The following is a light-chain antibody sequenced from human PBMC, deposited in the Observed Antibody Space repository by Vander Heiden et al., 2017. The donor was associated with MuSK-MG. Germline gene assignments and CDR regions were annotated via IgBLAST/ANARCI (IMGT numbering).Light chain of an antibody. CDR3: QQSYNSPRT. CDR1: QNVMSF. J-gene: IGKJ2*01. Sequence: DIPLTRFPLALWASVGDRASKTGRASQNVMSFLNWYQQKPGKAPSLLISGASNLHSGVPSRFSGSGSGTDFSLTITNLQPEDFATYFCQQSYNSPRTFGQGTKVEIK. CDR2: GAS. V-gene: IGKV1-39*01.